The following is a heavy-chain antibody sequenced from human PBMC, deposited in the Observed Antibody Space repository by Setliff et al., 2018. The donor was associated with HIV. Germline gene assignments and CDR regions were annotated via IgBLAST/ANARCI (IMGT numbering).Heavy chain of an antibody. CDR1: VGSFSNTNYY. V-gene: IGHV4-39*01. Sequence: SETLSLTCNVSVGSFSNTNYYWGWIRQPPGKGLEWIGSFHYSGPTSYNPSLRSRVTISVDTSKKQFSLKLRSVTAAETAVYYCATCSVGWSREEHPRPDGAFHIWGQGSMVTVSS. J-gene: IGHJ3*02. CDR3: ATCSVGWSREEHPRPDGAFHI. CDR2: FHYSGPT. D-gene: IGHD3-3*01.